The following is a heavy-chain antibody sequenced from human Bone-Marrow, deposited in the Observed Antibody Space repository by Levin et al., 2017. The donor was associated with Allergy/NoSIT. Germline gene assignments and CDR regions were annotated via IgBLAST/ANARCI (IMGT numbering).Heavy chain of an antibody. D-gene: IGHD3-3*01. CDR3: AGDTAFYDFWSGYPNWNFDV. Sequence: LRLSCTVSGGSSSSGHYYWNWIRQPPGRGLEWSVNIYYSGRTYYNPSLKSRLAVSLDTSTNHLSLKLTSVTAADTAVDYWAGDTAFYDFWSGYPNWNFDVWGHGTLVTVSS. CDR2: IYYSGRT. CDR1: GGSSSSGHYY. J-gene: IGHJ2*01. V-gene: IGHV4-30-4*01.